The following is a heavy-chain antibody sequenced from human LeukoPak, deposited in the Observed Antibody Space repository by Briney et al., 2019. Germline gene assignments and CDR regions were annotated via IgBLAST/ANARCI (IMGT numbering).Heavy chain of an antibody. CDR1: VLHFGLYA. V-gene: IGHV3-9*01. Sequence: GRPLSLSCGASVLHFGLYAKQCPPDAPGEGLECLSNISYKSGFIDYADSAKGLFTVSRDNAENPLYLHMNSTRPEDTAFYCCAKVRGTLTSGFYFDLWGQGTLVTVSS. D-gene: IGHD3-22*01. CDR3: AKVRGTLTSGFYFDL. J-gene: IGHJ5*02. CDR2: ISYKSGFI.